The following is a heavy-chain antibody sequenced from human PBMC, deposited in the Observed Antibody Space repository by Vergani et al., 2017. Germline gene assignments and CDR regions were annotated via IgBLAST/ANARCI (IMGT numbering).Heavy chain of an antibody. V-gene: IGHV1-46*01. CDR2: INPSGGST. CDR1: GYTFTSYY. J-gene: IGHJ5*02. D-gene: IGHD3-9*01. Sequence: QVQLVQSGAEVKKPGASVKVSCKASGYTFTSYYMHWVRQAPGQGLEWMGIINPSGGSTSYAQKFQGRVTMTRDTSTSTVYMELRSLRSDDTAVYYCARALLRYLGLRWFDPWGQGTLVTVSS. CDR3: ARALLRYLGLRWFDP.